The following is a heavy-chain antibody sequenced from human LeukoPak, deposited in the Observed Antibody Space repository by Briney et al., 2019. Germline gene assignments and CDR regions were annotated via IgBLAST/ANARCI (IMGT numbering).Heavy chain of an antibody. J-gene: IGHJ3*01. Sequence: ASVKVSCKASGYTFTSYDINWVRQATGQGLEWMGWMNPNSGNTGYAQKFQGRVTMTRNTSISTAYMELSRLTSDDTAVYYCARDRAGYCSSRSCSQGGFDFWGQGTMVTVSS. V-gene: IGHV1-8*01. CDR3: ARDRAGYCSSRSCSQGGFDF. CDR1: GYTFTSYD. D-gene: IGHD2-2*01. CDR2: MNPNSGNT.